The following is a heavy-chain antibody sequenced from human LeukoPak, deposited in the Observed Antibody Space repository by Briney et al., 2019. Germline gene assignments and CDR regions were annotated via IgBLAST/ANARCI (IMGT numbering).Heavy chain of an antibody. CDR2: ISGSGGST. J-gene: IGHJ4*02. V-gene: IGHV3-23*01. D-gene: IGHD2-15*01. CDR1: GFTFSSYA. Sequence: SGESLRLSCAASGFTFSSYAMSWVRQAPGKGLEWVSAISGSGGSTYYADSVKGRFTISRDNSKNTLYLQMNSLRAEDTAVYYCAKEVVVDYYFDYWGQGTLVTVSS. CDR3: AKEVVVDYYFDY.